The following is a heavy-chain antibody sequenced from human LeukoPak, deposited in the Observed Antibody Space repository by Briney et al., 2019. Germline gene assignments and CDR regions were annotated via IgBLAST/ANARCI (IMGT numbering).Heavy chain of an antibody. V-gene: IGHV3-30*03. D-gene: IGHD3-3*01. Sequence: GGSLRLSCAASGFTFSSYWMNWARQAPGKGLEWVAIISNDGSRKYYAHSVEGRFTISRGNSKNTLYLQMDSLKAEDTAVYYCARDRAWNYFDYWGQGTLVTVSS. CDR1: GFTFSSYW. CDR3: ARDRAWNYFDY. CDR2: ISNDGSRK. J-gene: IGHJ4*02.